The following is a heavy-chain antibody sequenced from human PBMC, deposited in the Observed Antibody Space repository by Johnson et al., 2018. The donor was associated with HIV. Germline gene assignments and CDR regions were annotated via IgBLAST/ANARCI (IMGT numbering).Heavy chain of an antibody. J-gene: IGHJ3*02. CDR3: ARGRAVGGEDAFDI. CDR1: GFTFSSYG. Sequence: VQLVESGGSLVLPGGSLRLSCAASGFTFSSYGMAWVRQAPGKGLEWVTAISFAGSNKYYADSVKGRFTISRDNSKNTLYLQMNSLRAGDTAGYYCARGRAVGGEDAFDIWGQGTMVTVSS. CDR2: ISFAGSNK. V-gene: IGHV3-30*03. D-gene: IGHD6-19*01.